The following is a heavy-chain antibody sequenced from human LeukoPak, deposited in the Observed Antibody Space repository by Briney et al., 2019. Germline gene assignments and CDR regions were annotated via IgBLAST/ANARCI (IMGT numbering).Heavy chain of an antibody. Sequence: SETLSLTCTVSGGSISSYYWSWIRQPPGKGLEWIGCIYYSGSTNYNPSLKSRVTMSVDTSKNQFSLKLSSVPAADTTVYYCARGPTTVTRAFDYWGQGTLVTVSS. CDR3: ARGPTTVTRAFDY. V-gene: IGHV4-59*12. CDR1: GGSISSYY. D-gene: IGHD4-17*01. J-gene: IGHJ4*02. CDR2: IYYSGST.